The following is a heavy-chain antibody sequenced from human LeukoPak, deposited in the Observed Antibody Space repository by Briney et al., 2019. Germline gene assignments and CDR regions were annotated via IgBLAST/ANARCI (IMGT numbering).Heavy chain of an antibody. J-gene: IGHJ5*02. CDR3: ARGLWFGELGRSWFDP. CDR2: INHSGST. V-gene: IGHV4-34*01. Sequence: PSETLSLTCAVYGGSFSVDYWRWTRHPPGKGLEWIGEINHSGSTNNNPSLKSRVTIPVDTSKNPFSVKLSPVTAADTAVYYCARGLWFGELGRSWFDPGGQGTVVTVS. CDR1: GGSFSVDY. D-gene: IGHD3-10*01.